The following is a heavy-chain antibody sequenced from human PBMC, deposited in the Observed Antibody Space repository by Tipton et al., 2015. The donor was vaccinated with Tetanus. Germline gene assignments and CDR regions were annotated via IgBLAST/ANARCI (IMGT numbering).Heavy chain of an antibody. Sequence: TLSLTCAVYGASFSDYYWSWIRQAPGKGLEWIGEINHSGNTNHNPSLKSRVTLSVDTSKTQFSLKLNSVTAADTAMYYCVTVNFPNYYHCGMDVWGQGTTVTVSS. CDR2: INHSGNT. D-gene: IGHD1-1*01. CDR3: VTVNFPNYYHCGMDV. CDR1: GASFSDYY. J-gene: IGHJ6*02. V-gene: IGHV4-34*01.